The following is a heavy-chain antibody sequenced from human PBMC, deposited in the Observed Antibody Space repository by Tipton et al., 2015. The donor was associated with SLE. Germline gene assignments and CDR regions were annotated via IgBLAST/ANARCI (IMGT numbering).Heavy chain of an antibody. D-gene: IGHD1-26*01. CDR1: GGSISSPY. CDR3: ARDWVLVATLDRFDH. CDR2: VYSSGRT. Sequence: TLSLTCSVSGGSISSPYWCWFWQPPGEGLGWIGRVYSSGRTIYNTTIKSRITLSLDTSKNQFSLWVTSVAAPGTAVYYCARDWVLVATLDRFDHWGQGTLFTVSS. J-gene: IGHJ5*02. V-gene: IGHV4-4*07.